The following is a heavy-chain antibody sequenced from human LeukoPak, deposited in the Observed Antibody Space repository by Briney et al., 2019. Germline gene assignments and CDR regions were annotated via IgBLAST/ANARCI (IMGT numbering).Heavy chain of an antibody. CDR2: ISHDGTT. J-gene: IGHJ4*02. CDR3: ARDLSVYYYYYLDF. D-gene: IGHD3-22*01. V-gene: IGHV4-38-2*02. Sequence: PSETLSLTCTVSDYSIGSGYSWGWIRQPPGKGLEWIATISHDGTTFYNPSLKSRVTMTLDTSRNQFSLRLSSVTAADTAVYYCARDLSVYYYYYLDFWGQGTLVTVSS. CDR1: DYSIGSGYS.